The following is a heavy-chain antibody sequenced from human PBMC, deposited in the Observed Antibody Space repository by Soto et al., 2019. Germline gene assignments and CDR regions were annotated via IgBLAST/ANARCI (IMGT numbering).Heavy chain of an antibody. CDR1: GFTFDDYA. J-gene: IGHJ4*02. Sequence: GGSLRLSCAASGFTFDDYAMHWVRQAPGKGLEWVSGISWNSGSIGYADSVKGRFTISRDNAKNSLYLQMNSLRAEDTALYYCAKDIAAVVVVAATPTTFDYWGQGTLVTVSS. D-gene: IGHD2-15*01. V-gene: IGHV3-9*01. CDR2: ISWNSGSI. CDR3: AKDIAAVVVVAATPTTFDY.